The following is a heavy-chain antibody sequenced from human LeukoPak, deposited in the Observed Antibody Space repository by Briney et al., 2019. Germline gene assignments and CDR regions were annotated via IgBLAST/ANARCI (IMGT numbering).Heavy chain of an antibody. J-gene: IGHJ4*02. CDR1: GGTFSNYA. CDR2: VIPIFSTA. Sequence: SVKVSCKASGGTFSNYAIGWVRQAPGQGLEWMGGVIPIFSTANYAQKFQGRVTITADKSTSTAYMELSSLRSEDTAVYYCARGGGYYDSSGYYYGGRDIDYWGQGTLVTVSS. V-gene: IGHV1-69*06. D-gene: IGHD3-22*01. CDR3: ARGGGYYDSSGYYYGGRDIDY.